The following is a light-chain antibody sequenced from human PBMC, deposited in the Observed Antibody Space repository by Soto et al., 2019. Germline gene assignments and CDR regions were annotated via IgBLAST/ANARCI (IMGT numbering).Light chain of an antibody. J-gene: IGLJ2*01. Sequence: QPVLTQPASVSGSPGQSITISCTGTSSDVRGYNYVSWYQQHPGKAPKLMIYDVSNRPSGVSNRFSGSKSGNTASLTISGLQAEDEADYYCSSYTSSSTYVVFGGGTKLTVL. V-gene: IGLV2-14*01. CDR2: DVS. CDR1: SSDVRGYNY. CDR3: SSYTSSSTYVV.